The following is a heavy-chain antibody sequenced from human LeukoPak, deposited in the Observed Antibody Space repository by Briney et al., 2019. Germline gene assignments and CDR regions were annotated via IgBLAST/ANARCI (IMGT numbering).Heavy chain of an antibody. J-gene: IGHJ4*02. CDR1: GFTFSSYA. V-gene: IGHV3-30-3*01. D-gene: IGHD5-18*01. CDR3: ARDYKGTAMAPYYFDY. CDR2: ISYDGSNK. Sequence: GGSLRLSCAASGFTFSSYAMHWVRQAPGKGLEWVAVISYDGSNKYYADSVKGRFTISRDNSKNTLYLQMNSLRAEDTAVYYCARDYKGTAMAPYYFDYWGQGTLVTVSS.